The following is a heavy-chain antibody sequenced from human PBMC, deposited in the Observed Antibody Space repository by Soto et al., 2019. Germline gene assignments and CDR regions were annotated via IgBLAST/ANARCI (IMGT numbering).Heavy chain of an antibody. CDR2: MNPNSGNT. Sequence: QVQLVQSGAEVKKPGASVKVSCKASGYTFTSYDINWVRRATGQGLEWMGWMNPNSGNTGYAQKFQGRVTMTRNTPIIRGYMEPSTRRSEDAAMYDCARVSGMDVWGQGTTVTVSS. CDR1: GYTFTSYD. J-gene: IGHJ6*02. CDR3: ARVSGMDV. V-gene: IGHV1-8*01.